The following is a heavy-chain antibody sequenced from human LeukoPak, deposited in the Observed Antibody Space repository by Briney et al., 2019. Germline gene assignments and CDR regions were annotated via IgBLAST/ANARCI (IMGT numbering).Heavy chain of an antibody. Sequence: GGSLRLSCAASGFTFSSYAMHWVRQAPGKGLEWVAVISYDGSNKYYADSVKGRFTISRDNSKNTLYLQMSSLRAEDTAVYYCARATGGYYYVIDYWGQGTLVTVSS. V-gene: IGHV3-30-3*01. CDR3: ARATGGYYYVIDY. J-gene: IGHJ4*02. CDR1: GFTFSSYA. D-gene: IGHD3-22*01. CDR2: ISYDGSNK.